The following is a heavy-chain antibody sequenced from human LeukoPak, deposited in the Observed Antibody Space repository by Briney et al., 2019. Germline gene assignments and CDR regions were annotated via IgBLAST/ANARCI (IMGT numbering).Heavy chain of an antibody. Sequence: SETLSLPCAVYGGSFSGYYWSWIRQPPGKGLEWIGEINHSGSTNYNPSLKSRVTISVDTSKNQFSLKLSSVTAADTAVYYCARAYYGGNTQSFDYWAREPWSPSPQ. CDR2: INHSGST. CDR1: GGSFSGYY. CDR3: ARAYYGGNTQSFDY. V-gene: IGHV4-34*01. D-gene: IGHD4-23*01. J-gene: IGHJ4*02.